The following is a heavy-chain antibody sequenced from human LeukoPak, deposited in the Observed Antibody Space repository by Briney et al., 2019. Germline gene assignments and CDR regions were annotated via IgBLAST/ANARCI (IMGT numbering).Heavy chain of an antibody. J-gene: IGHJ4*02. V-gene: IGHV3-48*01. CDR1: GFTFSSYS. Sequence: PGGSLRLSCAASGFTFSSYSMNWVRQAPGKGLEWVSYISSSTTTIYYADSVKGRFTISRDNAKNSLYLQMNSLRAEGTAVYYCARGQGPRMGSSWYYFDYWGQGTLVTVSS. CDR3: ARGQGPRMGSSWYYFDY. D-gene: IGHD6-13*01. CDR2: ISSSTTTI.